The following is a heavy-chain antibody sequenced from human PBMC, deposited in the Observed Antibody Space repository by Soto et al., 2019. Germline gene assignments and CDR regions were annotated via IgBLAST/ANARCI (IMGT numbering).Heavy chain of an antibody. CDR1: GYTFTGYY. CDR3: ARGSSRSPDAFDI. D-gene: IGHD6-13*01. V-gene: IGHV1-2*04. J-gene: IGHJ3*02. CDR2: INPNSGGT. Sequence: ASVKVSCKASGYTFTGYYMHWVRQAPGQGLEWIGWINPNSGGTNYAQKFQGWVTMTRDTSISTAYMELSRLRSDDTAVYYCARGSSRSPDAFDIWGQGTMVTVSS.